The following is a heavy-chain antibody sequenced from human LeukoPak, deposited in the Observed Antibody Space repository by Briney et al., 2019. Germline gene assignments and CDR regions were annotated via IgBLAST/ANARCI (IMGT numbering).Heavy chain of an antibody. J-gene: IGHJ5*02. CDR1: GVSFSGYF. CDR3: ARDGRYFNWFDP. CDR2: INQSGST. D-gene: IGHD3-9*01. Sequence: SETLSLTCGVYGVSFSGYFWSWIRQSPEKGLEWIGEINQSGSTNYNPSLKSRVSMSVDTSKNQFSLKLSSVTAADTAVYYCARDGRYFNWFDPWGQGTLVTVSS. V-gene: IGHV4-34*01.